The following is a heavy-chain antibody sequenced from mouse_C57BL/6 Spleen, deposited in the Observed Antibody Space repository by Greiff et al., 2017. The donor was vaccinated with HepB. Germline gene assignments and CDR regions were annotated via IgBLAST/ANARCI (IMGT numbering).Heavy chain of an antibody. CDR3: ARGGQLRGPDY. V-gene: IGHV1-55*01. D-gene: IGHD3-2*02. Sequence: VQLQQPGAELVKPGASVKMSCKASGYTFTSYWITWVKQRPGQGLEWIGDIYPGSGSTNYNEKFKSKATLTGDTSSSTAYMQLSSLTSEDSAVYYCARGGQLRGPDYWGQGTTLTVSS. J-gene: IGHJ2*01. CDR2: IYPGSGST. CDR1: GYTFTSYW.